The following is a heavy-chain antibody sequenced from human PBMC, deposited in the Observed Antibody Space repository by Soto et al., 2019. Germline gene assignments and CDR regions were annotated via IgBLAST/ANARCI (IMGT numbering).Heavy chain of an antibody. CDR2: ITCDGSNK. J-gene: IGHJ4*02. CDR3: ARESETEVVTAPTYFGY. CDR1: GFTFSSYA. D-gene: IGHD2-21*02. Sequence: QVQLVESGGGVVQPGRSLRLSCAASGFTFSSYAMHWVRQAPGKGLEWVAGITCDGSNKHYADSVKGRFTISRDNSKNTLYLHMNSVRAAHTAVYYSARESETEVVTAPTYFGYWGQRDLVSDSS. V-gene: IGHV3-30-3*01.